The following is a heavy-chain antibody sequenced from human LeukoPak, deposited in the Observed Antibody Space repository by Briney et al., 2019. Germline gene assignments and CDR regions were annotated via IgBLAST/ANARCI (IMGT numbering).Heavy chain of an antibody. CDR2: ISWNSGSI. Sequence: GGSLRLSCAASGFTFDDYAMHWVRHAPGKGLEWVSGISWNSGSIGYADSVKGRFTISRDNAKNSLYLQMNSLRAEDTALYHCAKDMDGSGSYYHYRFDYWGQGTLVTVSS. J-gene: IGHJ4*02. CDR1: GFTFDDYA. V-gene: IGHV3-9*01. CDR3: AKDMDGSGSYYHYRFDY. D-gene: IGHD3-10*01.